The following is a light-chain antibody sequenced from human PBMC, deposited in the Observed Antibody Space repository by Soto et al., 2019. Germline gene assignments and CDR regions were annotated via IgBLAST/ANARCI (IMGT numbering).Light chain of an antibody. CDR3: QQYDASPLT. J-gene: IGKJ3*01. CDR2: AAS. V-gene: IGKV3-20*01. Sequence: IVLTQSPGTLSLSPGERATLSCRASQSLSTNSLAWYQQKPGQTPRLLIYAASTRDTDIPDRFNGSGSGTDFALTISRLEPEDFALYYCQQYDASPLTFGPGTKVDIK. CDR1: QSLSTNS.